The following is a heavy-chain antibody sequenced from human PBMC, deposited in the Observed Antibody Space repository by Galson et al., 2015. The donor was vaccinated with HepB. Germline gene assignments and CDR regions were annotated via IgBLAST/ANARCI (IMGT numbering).Heavy chain of an antibody. V-gene: IGHV1-3*01. D-gene: IGHD3-22*01. CDR1: GYTFTSYA. J-gene: IGHJ4*02. CDR2: INAGNGNT. CDR3: ARDYDYYDSSGYA. Sequence: SVKVSCKASGYTFTSYAMRWVRQAPGQRLEWMGWINAGNGNTKYSQKFQGRVTITRDTSASTAYMELSSLRSEDTAVYYCARDYDYYDSSGYAWGQGTLVTVSS.